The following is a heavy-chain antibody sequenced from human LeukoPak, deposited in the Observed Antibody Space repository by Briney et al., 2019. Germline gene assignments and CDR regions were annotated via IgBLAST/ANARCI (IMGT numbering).Heavy chain of an antibody. CDR1: GGSITSYY. CDR3: ARQTYGGEDDY. V-gene: IGHV4-4*07. J-gene: IGHJ4*02. Sequence: PSETLSLTCTVSGGSITSYYWSWIRQPAGKGLEWIGRIHTSGSTSYNPSLKSRVTMSVDTSKNQFSLKLSSVTAADTAVYYCARQTYGGEDDYWGQGTLVTVSS. D-gene: IGHD3-10*01. CDR2: IHTSGST.